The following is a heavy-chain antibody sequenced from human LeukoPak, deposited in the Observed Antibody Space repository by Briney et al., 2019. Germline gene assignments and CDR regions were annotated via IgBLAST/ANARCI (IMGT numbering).Heavy chain of an antibody. Sequence: PSETLSLTCTVSGGSISSSSYYWGWIRQPPGKGLEWIVSIYYSGSTYYSPSLKSRVTISVDTSKNQFSLKLSSVTAADTAVYYCASEGSSYYYYYMDVWGKGTTVTISS. D-gene: IGHD2-15*01. CDR3: ASEGSSYYYYYMDV. CDR2: IYYSGST. J-gene: IGHJ6*03. CDR1: GGSISSSSYY. V-gene: IGHV4-39*01.